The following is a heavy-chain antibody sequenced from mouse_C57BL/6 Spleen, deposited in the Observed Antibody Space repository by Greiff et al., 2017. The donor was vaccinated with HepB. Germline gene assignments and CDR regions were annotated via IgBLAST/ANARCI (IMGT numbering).Heavy chain of an antibody. J-gene: IGHJ2*01. V-gene: IGHV3-6*01. CDR1: GYSITSGYY. D-gene: IGHD1-1*01. CDR3: ASYYYSGGFDY. CDR2: ISYDGSN. Sequence: EVQLQESGPGLVKPSQSLSLTCSVTGYSITSGYYWNWIRQFPGNKLEWMGYISYDGSNNYNPSLKNRISITRDTSKNQFFLKLNSVTTEDTATYYCASYYYSGGFDYWGQGTTLTVSS.